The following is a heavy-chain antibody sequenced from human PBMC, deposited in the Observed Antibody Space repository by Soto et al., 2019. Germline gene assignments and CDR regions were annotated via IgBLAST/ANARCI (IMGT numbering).Heavy chain of an antibody. CDR1: GGSFSGYY. J-gene: IGHJ6*02. CDR3: ARTWGDYVFGMDV. CDR2: INHSGST. Sequence: SETLSLTCAVYGGSFSGYYWSWIRQPPGKGLEWIGEINHSGSTNYNPSLKSRVTISVDTSKNQFSLKLSSVTAADTAVYYCARTWGDYVFGMDVWGQGTTVTVSS. D-gene: IGHD4-17*01. V-gene: IGHV4-34*01.